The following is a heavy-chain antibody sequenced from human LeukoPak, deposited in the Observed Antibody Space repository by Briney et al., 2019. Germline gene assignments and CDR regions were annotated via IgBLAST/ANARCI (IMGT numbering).Heavy chain of an antibody. CDR3: AKLRAAGNFDY. Sequence: PGGSLRLSCAASGFTFSSYGMHWVRQAPGKGLEWVAVISYDGSNKYYADSVKGRFTISRDNSKNTPYLQMNSLRAEDTAVYYCAKLRAAGNFDYWGQGTLVTVSS. V-gene: IGHV3-30*18. J-gene: IGHJ4*02. CDR2: ISYDGSNK. CDR1: GFTFSSYG. D-gene: IGHD6-13*01.